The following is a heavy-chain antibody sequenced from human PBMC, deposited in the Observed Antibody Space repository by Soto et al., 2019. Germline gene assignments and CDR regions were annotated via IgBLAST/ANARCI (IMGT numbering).Heavy chain of an antibody. J-gene: IGHJ4*02. D-gene: IGHD5-12*01. CDR2: ISYDGSNK. Sequence: GGSLRLSCAASGFTFSSYAMHWVRQAPGKGLEWVAVISYDGSNKYYADYVKGRFTISKDNSKNALYLQMNSLRAEDTAVYYCAKEIWNGYNSFDCWGQGALVTVSS. CDR1: GFTFSSYA. V-gene: IGHV3-30-3*01. CDR3: AKEIWNGYNSFDC.